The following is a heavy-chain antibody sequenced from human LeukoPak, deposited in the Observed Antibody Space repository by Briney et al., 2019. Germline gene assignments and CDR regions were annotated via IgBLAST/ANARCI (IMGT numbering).Heavy chain of an antibody. CDR3: AELGITMIGGV. CDR2: ISGRDGST. Sequence: GGSLRLSCAASGFTFSSYAMSWVRQAPGKGPEWVSTISGRDGSTYYADSVKGRFTISRDNAKNSLYLQMNSLRAEDTAVYYCAELGITMIGGVWGKGTTVTISS. J-gene: IGHJ6*04. D-gene: IGHD3-10*02. V-gene: IGHV3-23*01. CDR1: GFTFSSYA.